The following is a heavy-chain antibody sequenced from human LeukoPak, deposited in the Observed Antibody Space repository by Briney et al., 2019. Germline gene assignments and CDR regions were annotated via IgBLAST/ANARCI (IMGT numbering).Heavy chain of an antibody. D-gene: IGHD5-12*01. CDR3: ARSSLGTITAGPFDY. CDR1: GYTFTSYG. V-gene: IGHV1-18*01. J-gene: IGHJ4*02. CDR2: ISAYNGNT. Sequence: AASVKVSCKASGYTFTSYGISWVRQAPGQGLEWMGWISAYNGNTNYAQKLQGRVSMTTDTSTTTAYMELRSLTSDDTALYYCARSSLGTITAGPFDYWGQGTLVTVSS.